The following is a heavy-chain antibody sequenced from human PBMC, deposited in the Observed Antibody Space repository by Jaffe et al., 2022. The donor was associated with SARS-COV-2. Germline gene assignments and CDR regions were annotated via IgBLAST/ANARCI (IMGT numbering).Heavy chain of an antibody. CDR2: ISYDGSNK. CDR1: GFTFSSYG. J-gene: IGHJ6*02. CDR3: AKDWGGYSYGVDGMDV. V-gene: IGHV3-30*18. D-gene: IGHD5-18*01. Sequence: QVQLVESGGGVVQPGRSLRLSCAASGFTFSSYGMHWVRQAPGKGLEWVAVISYDGSNKYYADSVKGRFTISRDNSKNTLYLQMNSLRAEDTAVYYCAKDWGGYSYGVDGMDVWGQGTTVTVSS.